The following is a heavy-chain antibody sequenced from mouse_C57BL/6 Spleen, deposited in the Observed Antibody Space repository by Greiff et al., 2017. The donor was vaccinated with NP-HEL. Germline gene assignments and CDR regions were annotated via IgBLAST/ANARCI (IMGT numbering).Heavy chain of an antibody. J-gene: IGHJ4*01. CDR1: GFTFSDYY. CDR2: ISNGGGST. Sequence: DVQLQESGGGLVQPGGSLKLSCAASGFTFSDYYMYWVRQTPEKRLEWVAYISNGGGSTYYPDTVKGRFTISRDNAKNTLYLQMSRLKSEDTAMYYCARQAPSVTLYYYAMDYWGQGTSVTVSS. V-gene: IGHV5-12*01. CDR3: ARQAPSVTLYYYAMDY. D-gene: IGHD2-10*02.